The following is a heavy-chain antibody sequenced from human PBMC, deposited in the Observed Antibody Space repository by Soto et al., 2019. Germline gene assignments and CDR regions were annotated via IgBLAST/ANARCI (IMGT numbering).Heavy chain of an antibody. V-gene: IGHV1-46*01. J-gene: IGHJ6*02. D-gene: IGHD2-15*01. CDR1: GYTFTSYY. CDR3: ARSSYCSGGSCYALGYGMDV. CDR2: INPSGGSA. Sequence: QVQLVQSGAEVKKPGASVQVSCKASGYTFTSYYMHWVRQAPGQGLEWMGIINPSGGSASYAQKFQGRVTMTRKTSTSTVYMKLSSLRSEDTAVYYCARSSYCSGGSCYALGYGMDVWGQGTTVTVS.